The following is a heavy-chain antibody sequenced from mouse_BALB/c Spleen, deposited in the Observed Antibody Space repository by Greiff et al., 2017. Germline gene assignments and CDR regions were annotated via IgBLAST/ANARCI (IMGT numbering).Heavy chain of an antibody. D-gene: IGHD2-1*01. J-gene: IGHJ4*01. CDR1: GYSITSDSA. Sequence: VQLQQSGPGLVKPSQSLSLTCTVTGYSITSDSAWHWIRQFPGNKLEWMGYISYSGSTSYNPSLKSRISITRDTSKNQFFLQLNSVTTEDTATYYCASYGRRCAMDYWGQGTSVTVSS. V-gene: IGHV3-2*02. CDR3: ASYGRRCAMDY. CDR2: ISYSGST.